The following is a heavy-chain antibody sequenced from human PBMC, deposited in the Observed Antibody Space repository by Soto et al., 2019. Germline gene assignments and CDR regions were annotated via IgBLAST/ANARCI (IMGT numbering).Heavy chain of an antibody. D-gene: IGHD3-3*01. Sequence: ASVKVSCKASGYTFTSYDINWVRQATGQGLEWMGWMNPNSGNTGYAQKFPGRVTMTRNTSISTAYMELSSLRSEVMAVFYCARGTLGFLSGYSFQHWGQVPVVPVSS. CDR2: MNPNSGNT. CDR3: ARGTLGFLSGYSFQH. J-gene: IGHJ1*01. CDR1: GYTFTSYD. V-gene: IGHV1-8*01.